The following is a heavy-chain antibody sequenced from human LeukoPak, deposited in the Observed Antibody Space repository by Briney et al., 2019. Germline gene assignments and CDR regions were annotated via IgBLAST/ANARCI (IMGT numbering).Heavy chain of an antibody. CDR3: AREVVAETSDAFDT. Sequence: SQTLSLTCAISGDSLSSNSAAWNWLRQSPSRGLEWLGRTYYRSKLYNDYAVSVKSRITINPDTSKNQFSLQLNSVTPEDTAVYYCAREVVAETSDAFDTWGQGTMVTVSS. CDR2: TYYRSKLYN. J-gene: IGHJ3*02. V-gene: IGHV6-1*01. CDR1: GDSLSSNSAA. D-gene: IGHD5-12*01.